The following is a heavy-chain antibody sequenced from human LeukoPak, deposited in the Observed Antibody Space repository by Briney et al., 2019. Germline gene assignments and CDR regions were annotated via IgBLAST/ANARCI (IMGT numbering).Heavy chain of an antibody. CDR2: IRFDGNEK. J-gene: IGHJ3*02. V-gene: IGHV3-30*02. CDR1: GFTVSSNY. CDR3: ARGVGAFDI. Sequence: PGGSLRLSCAASGFTVSSNYMSRVRQAPAKGLEWVAVIRFDGNEKYYADSVKGRFTISKDTSRNTLYLQMNSLRAVDTAVYYCARGVGAFDIWGQGTMVTVSS.